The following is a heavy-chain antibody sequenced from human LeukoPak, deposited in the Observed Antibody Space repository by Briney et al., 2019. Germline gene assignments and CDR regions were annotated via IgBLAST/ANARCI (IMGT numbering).Heavy chain of an antibody. CDR3: ARAHGDYRGNWFDP. Sequence: ASVKVSCKASGYTFTSYDINWVRQATGQGLEWMGWMNPNSGNTGYAQKFQGRVTMTRNTSISTAYMELSSLRSEDTAVYYCARAHGDYRGNWFDPWGQGTLVTVSS. D-gene: IGHD4-17*01. V-gene: IGHV1-8*01. CDR1: GYTFTSYD. J-gene: IGHJ5*02. CDR2: MNPNSGNT.